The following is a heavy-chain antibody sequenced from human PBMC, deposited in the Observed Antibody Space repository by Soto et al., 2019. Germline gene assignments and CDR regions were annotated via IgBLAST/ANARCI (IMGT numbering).Heavy chain of an antibody. J-gene: IGHJ4*02. CDR1: GGSITSSRYY. Sequence: QLQLQESGPGLVKPSETLSLTCTVSGGSITSSRYYWGWIRQPPGKGLEWIGSIYYKGSTYYNPTLKSRVTISVDTAKNQFSLKLSSATAADTAVYYCASKDYGNDYWGQGTLVTVSS. D-gene: IGHD4-17*01. CDR2: IYYKGST. V-gene: IGHV4-39*01. CDR3: ASKDYGNDY.